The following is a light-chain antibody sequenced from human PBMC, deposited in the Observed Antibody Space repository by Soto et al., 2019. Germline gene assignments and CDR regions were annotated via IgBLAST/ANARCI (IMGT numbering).Light chain of an antibody. CDR3: SSYKSSSTLYV. J-gene: IGLJ1*01. V-gene: IGLV2-14*01. CDR2: EVN. Sequence: QSVLTQPASVSGSPGQSITISCTGTSRDIGGYNYVSWYQQHPGHAPKLIIYEVNNRPSGVYHRFSGSKSANTASLTISGLQAEDEADYYCSSYKSSSTLYVFGTGTKVTVL. CDR1: SRDIGGYNY.